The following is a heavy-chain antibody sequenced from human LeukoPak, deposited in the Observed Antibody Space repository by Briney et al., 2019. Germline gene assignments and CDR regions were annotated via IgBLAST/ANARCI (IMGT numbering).Heavy chain of an antibody. D-gene: IGHD5-24*01. Sequence: GRSLRLSCAASGFTFDDYAMHWVRQAPGKGLEWVAVMSYDGSDNYYADSVKGRFTISRDNSRTTVYLQMNSLRAEDTAVYYCARGSRWLQLGPFDYWGQGTLVTVSS. CDR1: GFTFDDYA. CDR3: ARGSRWLQLGPFDY. V-gene: IGHV3-30*01. CDR2: MSYDGSDN. J-gene: IGHJ4*02.